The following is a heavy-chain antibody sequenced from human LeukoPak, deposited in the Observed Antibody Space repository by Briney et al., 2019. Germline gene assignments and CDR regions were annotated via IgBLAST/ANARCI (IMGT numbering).Heavy chain of an antibody. V-gene: IGHV4-59*12. CDR3: ARLRAYYYGSGKSIWFDP. D-gene: IGHD3-10*01. CDR2: IYYSGST. CDR1: GGSISSYY. Sequence: PSETLSLTCTVSGGSISSYYWSWIRQPPGKGLEWIGYIYYSGSTNYNPSLKSRVTISVDTSKNQFSLKLSSVTAADTAVYYCARLRAYYYGSGKSIWFDPWGQGTLVTVSS. J-gene: IGHJ5*02.